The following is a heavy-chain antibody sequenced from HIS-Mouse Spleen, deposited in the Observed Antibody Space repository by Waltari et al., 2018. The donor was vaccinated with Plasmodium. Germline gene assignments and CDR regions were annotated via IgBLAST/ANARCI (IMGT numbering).Heavy chain of an antibody. V-gene: IGHV4-59*01. CDR2: INYSGRT. Sequence: QVQLQESGPGLVKPSETLSLTCTVSGGSISSYYWSWIRQPPGKGPEWIGYINYSGRTNYNPSLTSRITISVDTTKNQFSLKLSSVTAADTAVYYCARDGRSIAARRVSGEDAFDIWGRGTMVTVSS. CDR3: ARDGRSIAARRVSGEDAFDI. D-gene: IGHD6-6*01. CDR1: GGSISSYY. J-gene: IGHJ3*02.